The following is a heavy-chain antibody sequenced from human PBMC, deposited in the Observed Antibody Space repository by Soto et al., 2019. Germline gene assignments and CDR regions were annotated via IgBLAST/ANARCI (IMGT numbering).Heavy chain of an antibody. J-gene: IGHJ6*02. Sequence: GESLKISCKGSGYSFTSYWIGWVRQMPGKGLEWMGIIYPGDSDTRYSPSFQGQVTISADKSISTAYLQWSSLKASDTAMYYCARQGGPAAAPGSHYYYGMDVWGQGTTVTVSS. CDR2: IYPGDSDT. D-gene: IGHD6-13*01. CDR3: ARQGGPAAAPGSHYYYGMDV. CDR1: GYSFTSYW. V-gene: IGHV5-51*01.